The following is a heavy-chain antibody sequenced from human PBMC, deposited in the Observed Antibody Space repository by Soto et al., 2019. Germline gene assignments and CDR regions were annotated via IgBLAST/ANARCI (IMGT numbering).Heavy chain of an antibody. CDR3: AKVGYYDSSGHNWFDP. CDR2: ISGSGGST. CDR1: GFTFSSYV. V-gene: IGHV3-23*01. J-gene: IGHJ5*02. Sequence: GGSLRLSCAVSGFTFSSYVMSWVRQAPGKGLEWVSAISGSGGSTYYADSVKGRFTISRDNSKNTLYLQMNSLRADDTAVYYCAKVGYYDSSGHNWFDPWGQGTLVTVSS. D-gene: IGHD3-22*01.